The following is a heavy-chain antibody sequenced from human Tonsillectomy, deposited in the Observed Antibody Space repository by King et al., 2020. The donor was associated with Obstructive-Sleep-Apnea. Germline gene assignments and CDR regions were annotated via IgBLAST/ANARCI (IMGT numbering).Heavy chain of an antibody. V-gene: IGHV3-30*02. CDR2: IRYDGSYK. J-gene: IGHJ6*02. D-gene: IGHD6-19*01. CDR1: RFTFSSYG. CDR3: AKGMGAVAARRYYYCYGLDV. Sequence: QLVESGGGVVQPGGSLRLSCAASRFTFSSYGMHWVRQAPGKGLEWVAFIRYDGSYKYYADSVKGRFTISRDNSKNTLYLQMNSLRAEDTAVYYCAKGMGAVAARRYYYCYGLDVWGQGTTVTVSS.